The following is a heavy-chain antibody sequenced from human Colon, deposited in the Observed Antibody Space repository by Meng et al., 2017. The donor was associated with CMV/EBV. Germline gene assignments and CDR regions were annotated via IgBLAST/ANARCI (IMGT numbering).Heavy chain of an antibody. CDR2: INPHSGDT. V-gene: IGHV1-2*02. D-gene: IGHD2-2*01. J-gene: IGHJ5*01. Sequence: ASVKVSCKSSGYSFIAYFIHWVRQAPGQGLEWMGWINPHSGDTNYAPRLQGRVTMTRDTSINTTYMELSSLRSDDTAVYYCARTFGLIPAVLQSRTNKWLDSWGQGTLVTVSS. CDR3: ARTFGLIPAVLQSRTNKWLDS. CDR1: GYSFIAYF.